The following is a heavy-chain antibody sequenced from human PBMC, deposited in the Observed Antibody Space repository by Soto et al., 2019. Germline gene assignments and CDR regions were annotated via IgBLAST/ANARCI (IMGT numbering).Heavy chain of an antibody. D-gene: IGHD2-2*01. CDR1: GYTFTDHG. V-gene: IGHV1-18*01. J-gene: IGHJ5*02. CDR2: VSGDNSHT. Sequence: QVQLVQSGAEVKKPGASVKVSCKASGYTFTDHGISWVRQAPGRGLEWMGWVSGDNSHTNYAQSLQDRVTMTTDISTNTAYMELRSLRSDDTAVYYCARDLGYCRSGTCYREWFDPWCQGALVTVSS. CDR3: ARDLGYCRSGTCYREWFDP.